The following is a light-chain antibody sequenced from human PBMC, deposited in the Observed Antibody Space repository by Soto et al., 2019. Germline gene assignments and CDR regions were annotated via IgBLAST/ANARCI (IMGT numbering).Light chain of an antibody. CDR3: SSYTTSSTLLYV. CDR2: EVS. J-gene: IGLJ1*01. CDR1: SSDVGGYNS. Sequence: QSVLTQPASVSGSPGQSITISCTGTSSDVGGYNSVSLYQQHPGKAPKLMIYEVSNRPSGVSNRFSGSKSGNTASLTISGLQAEDEADYYCSSYTTSSTLLYVFGTGTKLTVL. V-gene: IGLV2-14*01.